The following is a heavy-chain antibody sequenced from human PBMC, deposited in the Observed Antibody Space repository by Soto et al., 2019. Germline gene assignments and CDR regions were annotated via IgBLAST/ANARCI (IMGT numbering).Heavy chain of an antibody. J-gene: IGHJ4*02. CDR1: GYTFTAYY. CDR3: ARASDAATSWFVY. D-gene: IGHD2-15*01. CDR2: FNPKSGGA. V-gene: IGHV1-2*02. Sequence: GASVKVACKASGYTFTAYYIHWVRRAPGQGLEWMGWFNPKSGGANYAQSFQGRVTLTRDTSISTVYMALSGLTSDDTAVYFCARASDAATSWFVYWGQGTLVTVSS.